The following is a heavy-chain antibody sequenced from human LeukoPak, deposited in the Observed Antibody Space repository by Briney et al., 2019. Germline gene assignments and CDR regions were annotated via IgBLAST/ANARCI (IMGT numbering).Heavy chain of an antibody. V-gene: IGHV4-38-2*02. CDR3: ARAGSSWYPLWFDP. Sequence: SETLSLTCTVSGYSISSGYYWGWIRQPPGKGLEWIGSIYHSGSTYYNPSLKSRVTISVDTSKNQFSLKLSSVTAADTAVYYCARAGSSWYPLWFDPWGQGTLVTVSS. CDR2: IYHSGST. CDR1: GYSISSGYY. J-gene: IGHJ5*02. D-gene: IGHD6-13*01.